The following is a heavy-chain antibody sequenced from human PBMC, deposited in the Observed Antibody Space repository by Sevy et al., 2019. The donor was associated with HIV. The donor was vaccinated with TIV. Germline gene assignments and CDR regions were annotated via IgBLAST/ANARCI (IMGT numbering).Heavy chain of an antibody. Sequence: GGSLRLSCAASGFSFNTYTFYWVRQAPGEGLEWISSISSSGVYEYYADSVRGRFTISRDNAKNSLYLQMNSLRAEDTAVYYCARDDRGYSGYDRGNFDYWGQGTTVTVSS. CDR1: GFSFNTYT. CDR2: ISSSGVYE. J-gene: IGHJ4*02. D-gene: IGHD5-12*01. CDR3: ARDDRGYSGYDRGNFDY. V-gene: IGHV3-21*01.